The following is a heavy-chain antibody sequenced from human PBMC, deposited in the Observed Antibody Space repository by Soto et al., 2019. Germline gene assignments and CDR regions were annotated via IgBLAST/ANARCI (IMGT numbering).Heavy chain of an antibody. Sequence: PSQTLSLTCXLSGDSVSSNTASWDWIWQSPSRGLEWLGRTYFRSKWYNDYAVSVKSRIIINPDTSNNQFSLQLNSVTPEDTAVYFCAKGDNLGPKTGYAFDPWGQGIMVTVSS. CDR3: AKGDNLGPKTGYAFDP. CDR2: TYFRSKWYN. V-gene: IGHV6-1*01. D-gene: IGHD5-12*01. CDR1: GDSVSSNTAS. J-gene: IGHJ5*02.